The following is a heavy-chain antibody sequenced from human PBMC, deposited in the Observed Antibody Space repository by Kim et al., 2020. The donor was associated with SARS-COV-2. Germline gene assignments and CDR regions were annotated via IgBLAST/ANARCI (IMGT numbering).Heavy chain of an antibody. D-gene: IGHD6-13*01. V-gene: IGHV3-33*01. Sequence: NKYYSDSVKGRFTISRDNSKSTLYLQINSLRAEDTAVYYCARDTNSWLDYWGQGTLVTVSS. CDR3: ARDTNSWLDY. CDR2: NK. J-gene: IGHJ4*02.